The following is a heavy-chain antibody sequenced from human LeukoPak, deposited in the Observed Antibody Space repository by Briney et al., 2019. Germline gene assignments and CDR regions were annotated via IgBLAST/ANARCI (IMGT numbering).Heavy chain of an antibody. CDR2: IYHSGST. V-gene: IGHV4-30-2*01. D-gene: IGHD2-21*01. J-gene: IGHJ4*02. Sequence: NPSGTLSLTCAVSGGSISSGGYSWSWIRQPPGKGLEWIGYIYHSGSTYYNPSLKSRVTISVDRSKNQFSLKLSSVTAADTAVYYCARVRLRTHFDYWGQGTLVTVSS. CDR3: ARVRLRTHFDY. CDR1: GGSISSGGYS.